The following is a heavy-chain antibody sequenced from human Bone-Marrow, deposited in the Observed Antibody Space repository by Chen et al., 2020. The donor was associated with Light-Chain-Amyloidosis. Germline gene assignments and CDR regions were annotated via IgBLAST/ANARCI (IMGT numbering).Heavy chain of an antibody. J-gene: IGHJ6*03. CDR2: IYYSGST. D-gene: IGHD4-17*01. CDR1: GGSISSGGYY. V-gene: IGHV4-31*03. CDR3: XXRGPSDYGDPYYYYYYMDV. Sequence: LSLTCTVSGGSISSGGYYWSWIRQHPGKGLEWIGYIYYSGSTSYNPSLKSRVTISVDTSXXXXXXXLXXXXXXXXXXXXXXRGPSDYGDPYYYYYYMDVWGKGTTVTVSS.